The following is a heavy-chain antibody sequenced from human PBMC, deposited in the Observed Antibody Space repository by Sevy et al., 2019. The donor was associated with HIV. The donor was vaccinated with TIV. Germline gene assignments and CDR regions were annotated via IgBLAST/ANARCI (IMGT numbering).Heavy chain of an antibody. Sequence: ASVKVSCKASGHTLTELSIHWVRQPPGKGLEWMGGFDPDEGETVYAQKFLGRVTMTEDTSTDTAYMGLSSLRFEDTAVYFCTTSPYFDPGEYFQHWGQGTLVTVSS. V-gene: IGHV1-24*01. CDR3: TTSPYFDPGEYFQH. D-gene: IGHD3-9*01. CDR1: GHTLTELS. J-gene: IGHJ1*01. CDR2: FDPDEGET.